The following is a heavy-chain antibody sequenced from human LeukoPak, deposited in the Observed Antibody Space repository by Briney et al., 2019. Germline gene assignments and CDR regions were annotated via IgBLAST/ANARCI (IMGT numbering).Heavy chain of an antibody. Sequence: GGSLRLSCAASGFTFNNYGMHWVRQAPGKGLEWEAIIWYDGSNIYYADSVKGRFTISRDNSKNTLYLQMNSLRAEDTAVYYCARDYYGSGSYYNVGYWGQGTLVTVSS. D-gene: IGHD3-10*01. J-gene: IGHJ4*02. CDR1: GFTFNNYG. CDR3: ARDYYGSGSYYNVGY. V-gene: IGHV3-33*01. CDR2: IWYDGSNI.